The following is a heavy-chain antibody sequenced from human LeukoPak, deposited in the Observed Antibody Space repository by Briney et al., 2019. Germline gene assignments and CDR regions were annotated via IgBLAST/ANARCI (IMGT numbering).Heavy chain of an antibody. D-gene: IGHD1-26*01. J-gene: IGHJ4*02. CDR2: IIPIFGTA. V-gene: IGHV1-69*01. Sequence: SVKVSCKASGGTLSSYAISWVRQAPGQGLEWMGGIIPIFGTANYAQKFQGRVTITADESTSTAYMELSSLRSEDTAVYYCARDQWELRGVLDYWGQGTLVTVSS. CDR3: ARDQWELRGVLDY. CDR1: GGTLSSYA.